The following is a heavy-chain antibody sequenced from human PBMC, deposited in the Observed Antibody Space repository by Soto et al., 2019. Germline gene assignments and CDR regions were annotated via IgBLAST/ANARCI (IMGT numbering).Heavy chain of an antibody. D-gene: IGHD6-19*01. Sequence: EVQLLESGGGLVQPGGSLRLSCAASGFTFSSYAMSWVRQAPGKGLEWVSAISGSGGSTYYADSVKGRFTISRDNSKNTVYLQMTSLRAEDTAVYYCAKSSSGWYRFDYWGQGTLVTVSS. V-gene: IGHV3-23*01. CDR3: AKSSSGWYRFDY. CDR1: GFTFSSYA. J-gene: IGHJ4*02. CDR2: ISGSGGST.